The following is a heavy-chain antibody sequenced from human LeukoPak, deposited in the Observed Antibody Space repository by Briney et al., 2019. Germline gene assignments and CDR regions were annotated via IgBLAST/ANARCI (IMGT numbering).Heavy chain of an antibody. D-gene: IGHD5-12*01. CDR3: ARLTPMHSTITYHAFDI. V-gene: IGHV4-59*01. J-gene: IGHJ3*02. CDR1: GDSIYNYY. CDR2: INYSGDT. Sequence: PSGTLSLTCTVSGDSIYNYYWSWVRQSPEKGLEFIAYINYSGDTFYNPSLKSRVTISIDTPKNQFSLRLTSVSAADTAVYFCARLTPMHSTITYHAFDIWGQGTMVTVSS.